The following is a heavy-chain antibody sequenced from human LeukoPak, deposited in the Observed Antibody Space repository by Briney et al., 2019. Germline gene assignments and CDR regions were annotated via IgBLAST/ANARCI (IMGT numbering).Heavy chain of an antibody. D-gene: IGHD3-10*01. CDR2: ITSISDGT. CDR3: VKDRPNYFGWNGHYYTRNGDS. V-gene: IGHV3-23*01. J-gene: IGHJ5*01. Sequence: GGSLRLSCAASGFTFNIYAMSWVRQAPGEGLEWVSSITSISDGTFYADSVKGRFTISRDNSKSTLYLQMNSLRAEDTALYYYVKDRPNYFGWNGHYYTRNGDSWGQGTLVTVSS. CDR1: GFTFNIYA.